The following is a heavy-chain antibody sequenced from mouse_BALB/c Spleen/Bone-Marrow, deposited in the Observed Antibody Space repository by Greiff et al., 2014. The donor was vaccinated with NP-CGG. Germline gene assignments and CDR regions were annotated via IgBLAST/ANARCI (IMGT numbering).Heavy chain of an antibody. J-gene: IGHJ3*01. Sequence: EVQLQESGPELVKPGASVKXSCKASGYSFTGYYMHWVKQSHVKSLEWIGRINPYNXAXXXXXXXXXXXXLTVDKSSSTAYMELHSLTSEDSAVYYCASXDGGXXXWGQGTLVTVSA. V-gene: IGHV1-31*01. CDR1: GYSFTGYY. CDR2: INPYNXAX. CDR3: ASXDGGXXX.